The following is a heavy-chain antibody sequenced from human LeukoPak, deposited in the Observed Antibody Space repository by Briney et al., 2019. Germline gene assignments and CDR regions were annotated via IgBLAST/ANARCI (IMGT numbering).Heavy chain of an antibody. D-gene: IGHD3-10*01. Sequence: ASVKVSCKASGYTFTGHYMHWVRQAPGQGLEWMGWINPNSGGTNYQEKFKGRVTMTRDTSITTAKMELSRLRSDDTAVYYCARGRKLLWFGESKTGGAFDIWGQGTMVIVSS. V-gene: IGHV1-2*02. CDR2: INPNSGGT. CDR1: GYTFTGHY. J-gene: IGHJ3*02. CDR3: ARGRKLLWFGESKTGGAFDI.